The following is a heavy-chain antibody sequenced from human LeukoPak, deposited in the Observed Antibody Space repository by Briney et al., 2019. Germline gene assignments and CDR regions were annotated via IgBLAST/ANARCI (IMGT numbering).Heavy chain of an antibody. J-gene: IGHJ4*02. D-gene: IGHD3-22*01. CDR1: GFTFSDFY. Sequence: GGSLRLSCAASGFTFSDFYMTWIRQAPGKGREWVSYISNRGSTIHYADSVRGRFTISRDNAKKSLYLQMDSLRAEDTAVYYCARSADRSGYFREITLYYFDYWGQGTLVTVSS. V-gene: IGHV3-11*01. CDR3: ARSADRSGYFREITLYYFDY. CDR2: ISNRGSTI.